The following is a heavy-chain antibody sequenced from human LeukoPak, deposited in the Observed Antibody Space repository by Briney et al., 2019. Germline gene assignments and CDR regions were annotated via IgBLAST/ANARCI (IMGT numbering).Heavy chain of an antibody. Sequence: GGSLRLSCAASGFTFSSYAMSWVRQASGKGLEWVSAISGSGGSTYYADSVKGRFTISRDNSKNTLYLQMNSLRAEDTAVYYCAKDPTDYGDYDWYFDLWGRGTLVTVSS. J-gene: IGHJ2*01. CDR1: GFTFSSYA. D-gene: IGHD4-17*01. CDR3: AKDPTDYGDYDWYFDL. CDR2: ISGSGGST. V-gene: IGHV3-23*01.